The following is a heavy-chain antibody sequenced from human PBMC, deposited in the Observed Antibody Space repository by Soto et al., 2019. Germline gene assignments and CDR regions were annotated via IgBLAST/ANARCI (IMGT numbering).Heavy chain of an antibody. CDR3: ARHLEVGQQPDNWFDP. D-gene: IGHD6-13*01. CDR1: GGSISSYY. J-gene: IGHJ5*02. V-gene: IGHV4-4*07. Sequence: SETLSLTCTVSGGSISSYYWSWIRQPAGKGLEWIGRIYTSGSTNYNPSLKSRVTMSVDTSKNQFSLTLSSVTAADTAVYYCARHLEVGQQPDNWFDPWGQGTLVTVSS. CDR2: IYTSGST.